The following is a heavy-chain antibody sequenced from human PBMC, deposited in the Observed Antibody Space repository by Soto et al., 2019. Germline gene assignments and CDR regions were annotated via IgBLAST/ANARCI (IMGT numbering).Heavy chain of an antibody. Sequence: SETLSLTCSFSGDSVTSHYLTWIRQSPEKGLEWIGYMYYTGSSHYNPSLKSRVTISVDTSKNQFSLKLSSVTAADTAVYYCARDVGQLWPPTNNNWFDPWGQGTLVTVSS. V-gene: IGHV4-59*02. J-gene: IGHJ5*02. D-gene: IGHD5-18*01. CDR1: GDSVTSHY. CDR3: ARDVGQLWPPTNNNWFDP. CDR2: MYYTGSS.